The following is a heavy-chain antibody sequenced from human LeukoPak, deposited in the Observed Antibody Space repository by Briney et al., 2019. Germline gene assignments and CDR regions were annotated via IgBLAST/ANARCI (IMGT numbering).Heavy chain of an antibody. CDR2: IKQDGSEK. Sequence: GGSLRLSCAASGFTFSSFWMSWVRQAPGEGVEWVANIKQDGSEKYYVDSVKRRFTISRDNAKNSLYLQMNSLRAEDTAVYYCARDYPLDWLYDNWGQGTLVTVSS. V-gene: IGHV3-7*01. CDR3: ARDYPLDWLYDN. J-gene: IGHJ4*02. CDR1: GFTFSSFW. D-gene: IGHD3-9*01.